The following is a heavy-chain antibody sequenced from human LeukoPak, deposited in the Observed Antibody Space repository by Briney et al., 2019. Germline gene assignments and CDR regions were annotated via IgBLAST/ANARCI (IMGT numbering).Heavy chain of an antibody. D-gene: IGHD3-3*01. Sequence: PSETLSLTCTVSGGSISSGGYYWSWISQHPGKGLEWIGYIYYSGSTYYNPSLKSRVTISVDTSKNQFSLKLSSVTAADTAVYYCAREGRYDFWSGSPPGWFDPWGQGTLVTVSS. CDR3: AREGRYDFWSGSPPGWFDP. CDR1: GGSISSGGYY. CDR2: IYYSGST. V-gene: IGHV4-31*03. J-gene: IGHJ5*02.